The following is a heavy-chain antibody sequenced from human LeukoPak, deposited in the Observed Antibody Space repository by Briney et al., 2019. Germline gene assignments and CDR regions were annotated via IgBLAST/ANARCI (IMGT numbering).Heavy chain of an antibody. CDR2: IKEDLCER. Sequence: GXLRLSCAASGFTFDYQWMSWGGQAPGKGVEGVADIKEDLCERCYLDSVKRRFTISIHNANNSLFLQMNSLRDEDTAVYYCARVDKKFEDSGYRSFDLWGQGSLVTVSS. J-gene: IGHJ4*02. CDR1: GFTFDYQW. CDR3: ARVDKKFEDSGYRSFDL. D-gene: IGHD3-22*01. V-gene: IGHV3-7*01.